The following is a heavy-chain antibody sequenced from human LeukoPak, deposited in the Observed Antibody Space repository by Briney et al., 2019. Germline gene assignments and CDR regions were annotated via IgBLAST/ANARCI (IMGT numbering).Heavy chain of an antibody. CDR2: INSDGSST. Sequence: TGGSLRLSCAASGFTFSSYWMHWVRQAPGKGLVWVSRINSDGSSTSYADSVKGRFTISRDNTKNTLYLQMNSLRAEDTAVYYCAREGARFDDAFDISGQGTMVTVSS. D-gene: IGHD3-10*01. CDR1: GFTFSSYW. CDR3: AREGARFDDAFDI. V-gene: IGHV3-74*01. J-gene: IGHJ3*02.